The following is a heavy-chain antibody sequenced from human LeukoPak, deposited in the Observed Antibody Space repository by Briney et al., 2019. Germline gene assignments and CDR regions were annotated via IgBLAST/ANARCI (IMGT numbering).Heavy chain of an antibody. V-gene: IGHV3-23*01. CDR2: ISGSGGST. CDR1: GFTFSSYA. D-gene: IGHD6-19*01. J-gene: IGHJ4*02. CDR3: AKGGWYVPIQFDY. Sequence: QSGGSLRLSCAASGFTFSSYAMSWVRQAPGKGLEWVSAISGSGGSTYYADSVKGRFTISRDNSKNTLYLQMNSLRAEDTAVYYCAKGGWYVPIQFDYWGQGTLVTVSS.